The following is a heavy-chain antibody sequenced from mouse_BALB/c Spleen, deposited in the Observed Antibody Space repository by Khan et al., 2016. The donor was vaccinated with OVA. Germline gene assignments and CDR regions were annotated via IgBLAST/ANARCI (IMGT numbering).Heavy chain of an antibody. D-gene: IGHD2-12*01. Sequence: EVQLQESGPSLVKPSQTLSLTCSVTGVSITSGYWNWTRKFPGNKLEYMGYIIYTGYTYYNPSLQSRISITRHTSKNQYYLQLNSVTDEDTATYYCARSTYRYAFVYWGQGTLVTVSA. V-gene: IGHV3-8*02. CDR3: ARSTYRYAFVY. CDR2: IIYTGYT. J-gene: IGHJ3*01. CDR1: GVSITSGY.